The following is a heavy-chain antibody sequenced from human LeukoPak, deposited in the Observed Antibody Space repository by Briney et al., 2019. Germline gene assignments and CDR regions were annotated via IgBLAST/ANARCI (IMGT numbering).Heavy chain of an antibody. J-gene: IGHJ3*02. D-gene: IGHD1-26*01. CDR2: INHSGST. Sequence: SETLSLTCAVYGGTFSGYYWSWIRQPPGKGLEWIGEINHSGSTNYNPSLKSRVTISVDTSKNQFSLKLSSVTAADTAVYYCARGGNKWEPRRHAFDIWGQGTMVTVSS. CDR3: ARGGNKWEPRRHAFDI. CDR1: GGTFSGYY. V-gene: IGHV4-34*01.